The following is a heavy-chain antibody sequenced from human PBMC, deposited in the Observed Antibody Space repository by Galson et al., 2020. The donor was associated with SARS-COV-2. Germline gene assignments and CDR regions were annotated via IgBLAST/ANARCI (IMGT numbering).Heavy chain of an antibody. D-gene: IGHD6-19*01. CDR2: IFYDGSDT. J-gene: IGHJ4*02. Sequence: GGSLRLSCAASGFTFNGHAMHWVRQAPGKGLEWVAQIFYDGSDTYYVDSVKGRFTISRDNSDNTVYLQMNNLRAEDTAVYYCARDGQSSAGWAFDYWGQGTLVTVSS. CDR1: GFTFNGHA. V-gene: IGHV3-33*01. CDR3: ARDGQSSAGWAFDY.